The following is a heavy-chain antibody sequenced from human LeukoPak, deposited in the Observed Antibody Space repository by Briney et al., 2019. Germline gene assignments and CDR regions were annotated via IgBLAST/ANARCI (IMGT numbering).Heavy chain of an antibody. CDR3: ARDPSVGVGATQYFDY. V-gene: IGHV3-21*01. CDR2: ISSSSRYI. J-gene: IGHJ4*02. Sequence: PGGSLRLSCAASEFTFSDYSMNWVRQAPGKGLEWVASISSSSRYIYYADSVKGRFTISRDNAKNSLYLQMNSLTAEDTAVYYCARDPSVGVGATQYFDYWGQGTLVTVSS. CDR1: EFTFSDYS. D-gene: IGHD1-26*01.